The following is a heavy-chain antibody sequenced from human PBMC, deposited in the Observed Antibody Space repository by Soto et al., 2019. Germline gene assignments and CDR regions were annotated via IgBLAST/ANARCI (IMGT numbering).Heavy chain of an antibody. CDR3: ASPKIAFYNWFDP. CDR2: IYYSGST. CDR1: GGSISSSSYY. Sequence: QLQLQESGPGLVKPSETLSLTCTVSGGSISSSSYYWGWIRQPPGKGLEWIGSIYYSGSTYYNPSLKSRVTRSVDTSKNGFSLQLSSVPAADTAVYYCASPKIAFYNWFDPWGQGTLVTVSS. V-gene: IGHV4-39*01. J-gene: IGHJ5*02. D-gene: IGHD3-3*02.